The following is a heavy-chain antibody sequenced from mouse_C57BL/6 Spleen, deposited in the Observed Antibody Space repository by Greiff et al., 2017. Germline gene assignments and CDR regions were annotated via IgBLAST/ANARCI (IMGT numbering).Heavy chain of an antibody. J-gene: IGHJ1*03. Sequence: QVQLQQPGAELVRPGSSVKLSCKASGYAFSSSWMNWVKQRPGKGLEWIGRIYPGDGDTNYNGKFKGKATLTADKSSSTAYMQLSSLTSEDSAVYFCARSGDGYYGYFDVWGTGTTVTVSS. D-gene: IGHD2-3*01. CDR1: GYAFSSSW. V-gene: IGHV1-82*01. CDR3: ARSGDGYYGYFDV. CDR2: IYPGDGDT.